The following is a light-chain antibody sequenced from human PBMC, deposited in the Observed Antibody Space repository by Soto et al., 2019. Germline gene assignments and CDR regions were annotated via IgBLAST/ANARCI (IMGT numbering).Light chain of an antibody. J-gene: IGKJ2*01. Sequence: DVVMTQSPLSLPVTLGQPASLSCRSSQSLVHSDGLTYWNWFQQRPGQSPRRLIYKVSNRDSGVQDRFSGSGSRTDFTLKISRVEAEDVGVYYCMQGTHWPPYTIGQGTKVESK. CDR2: KVS. V-gene: IGKV2-30*02. CDR3: MQGTHWPPYT. CDR1: QSLVHSDGLTY.